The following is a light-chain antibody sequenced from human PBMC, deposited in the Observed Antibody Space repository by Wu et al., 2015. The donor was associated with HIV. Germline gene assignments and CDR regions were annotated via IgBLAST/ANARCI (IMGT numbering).Light chain of an antibody. V-gene: IGKV1-27*01. CDR2: AAS. CDR1: QGISNF. CDR3: TKSITLAPWD. J-gene: IGKJ1*01. Sequence: DIQMTQSPSSLSTSVGDRVTITCRASQGISNFLAWYQQKPGKPPKVLIYAASTLQSGVPSRFSGSGSGTDFTLTISSLQPEDVATYYCTKSITLAPWDFGQGTKGEMK.